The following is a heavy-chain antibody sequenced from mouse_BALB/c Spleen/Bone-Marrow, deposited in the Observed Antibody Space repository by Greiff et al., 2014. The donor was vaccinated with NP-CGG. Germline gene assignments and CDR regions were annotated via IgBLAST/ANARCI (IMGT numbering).Heavy chain of an antibody. V-gene: IGHV1-69*02. CDR1: GYTFTSYW. CDR2: IYPSDNYT. Sequence: VQLQQSGAELVRPGASVKLSCKTSGYTFTSYWINWVKQRPGQGLEWIGNIYPSDNYTNYNQKFKDKATLTVDISSTTAYMQLSSPTSEDSAVYYCTRIYEYFDYWGQGTTLTVSS. CDR3: TRIYEYFDY. J-gene: IGHJ2*01. D-gene: IGHD1-3*01.